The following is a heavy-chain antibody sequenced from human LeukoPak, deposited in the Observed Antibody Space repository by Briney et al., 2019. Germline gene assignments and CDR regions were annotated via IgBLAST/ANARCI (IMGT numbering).Heavy chain of an antibody. Sequence: KPSETLSLTCTVSGGSIGSYYCNWIRQPPGKGLEWIGYIYYSGSTNYNPSLKSRVTISVDTSKNQCSLKLTSVTAADTAVYYCAREPGYYDTLTGYSEYFFDYWGQGTLVTVSS. D-gene: IGHD3-9*01. J-gene: IGHJ4*02. CDR1: GGSIGSYY. V-gene: IGHV4-59*01. CDR2: IYYSGST. CDR3: AREPGYYDTLTGYSEYFFDY.